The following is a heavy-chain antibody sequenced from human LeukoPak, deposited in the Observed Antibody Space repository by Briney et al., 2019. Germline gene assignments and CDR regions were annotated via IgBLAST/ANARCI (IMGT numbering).Heavy chain of an antibody. CDR2: TYYRSKWYS. J-gene: IGHJ4*02. CDR3: ASGYQLHD. D-gene: IGHD3-22*01. V-gene: IGHV6-1*01. Sequence: SQTLSLTCAISGDSVTANSAAWNWIRHSPSRGLEWLGRTYYRSKWYSDYAVSMQSRIIISADTSKNQFSLQLNSVTPEDTAVYYCASGYQLHDWGQGTLVTVSS. CDR1: GDSVTANSAA.